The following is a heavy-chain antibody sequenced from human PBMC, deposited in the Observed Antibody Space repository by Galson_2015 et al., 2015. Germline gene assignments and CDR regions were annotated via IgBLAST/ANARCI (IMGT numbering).Heavy chain of an antibody. CDR3: ARANEVGGWLFQH. J-gene: IGHJ1*01. D-gene: IGHD6-19*01. V-gene: IGHV3-7*01. Sequence: SLRLSCAPSGFTFNKYWMSWVRQAPGKGLEWVASIKQDGSEIYYLDSVKGRFTISRDNAKSSLYLQMNSLRAEDTAVYYCARANEVGGWLFQHWGQGTLVTVSS. CDR2: IKQDGSEI. CDR1: GFTFNKYW.